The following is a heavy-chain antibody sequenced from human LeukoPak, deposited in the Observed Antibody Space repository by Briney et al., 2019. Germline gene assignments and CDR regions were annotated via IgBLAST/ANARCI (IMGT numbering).Heavy chain of an antibody. Sequence: GGSLRLSCAASGFTFSSYGMHWVRQAPGKGLEWVAVISYDGSNKYYADSVKGRFTISRDNSKNTLYLQMNSLRAEDTAVYYCAKDADAFYIWGQGTMVTVSS. J-gene: IGHJ3*02. V-gene: IGHV3-30*18. CDR3: AKDADAFYI. CDR1: GFTFSSYG. CDR2: ISYDGSNK.